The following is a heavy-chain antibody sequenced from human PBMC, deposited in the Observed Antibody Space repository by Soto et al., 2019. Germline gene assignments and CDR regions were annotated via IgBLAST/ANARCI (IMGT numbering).Heavy chain of an antibody. CDR1: GYYFTSYW. CDR2: IDPSDSYT. J-gene: IGHJ6*02. CDR3: ARRRMTTVSTFGMDV. V-gene: IGHV5-10-1*01. Sequence: GESLKISCKGSGYYFTSYWINRVRQMPGKGLEWMGRIDPSDSYTNYSPSFQGHVTISADKSISTAYLQWSSLKASDTAMYYCARRRMTTVSTFGMDVWGQGTTVTVSS. D-gene: IGHD4-4*01.